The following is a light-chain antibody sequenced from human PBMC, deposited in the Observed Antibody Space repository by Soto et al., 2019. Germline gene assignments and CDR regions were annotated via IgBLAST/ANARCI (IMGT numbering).Light chain of an antibody. CDR3: QQYNNWPPYT. J-gene: IGKJ2*01. CDR2: GAS. CDR1: QSVSSN. Sequence: EIVMTQSPATLSASPGERATLSCRASQSVSSNLAWYQQKPGQAPRLLIYGASTRATGIPARFSGSGSGTEFTLTISSLQSEDFGVYYCQQYNNWPPYTFGEGTKLEIK. V-gene: IGKV3-15*01.